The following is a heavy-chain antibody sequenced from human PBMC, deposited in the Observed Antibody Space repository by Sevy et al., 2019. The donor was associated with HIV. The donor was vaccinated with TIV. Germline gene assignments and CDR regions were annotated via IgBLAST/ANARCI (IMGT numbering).Heavy chain of an antibody. V-gene: IGHV3-23*01. Sequence: GGSQRLSCAASGFTFSSYAMSWVRQAPGKGLEWVSAISGSGGSTYYADSVKGRFTISRDNSKNTLYLQMNSLRAEDTAVYYCAKALRGQQQLAPFDYWGQGTLVTVSS. CDR2: ISGSGGST. CDR3: AKALRGQQQLAPFDY. D-gene: IGHD6-13*01. CDR1: GFTFSSYA. J-gene: IGHJ4*02.